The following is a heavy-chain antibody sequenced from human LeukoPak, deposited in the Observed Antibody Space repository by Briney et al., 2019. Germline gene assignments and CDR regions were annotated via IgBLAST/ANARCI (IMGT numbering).Heavy chain of an antibody. Sequence: PSETLSLTCAVYGGSFSGYYWSWIRQPPGKGLEWIGEINHSGSTNYNPSLKSRVTISVDTSKNQFSLKLSFVTAADTAVYYCASLSRNYFDYWGQGTLVTVSS. CDR2: INHSGST. J-gene: IGHJ4*02. D-gene: IGHD1-14*01. V-gene: IGHV4-34*01. CDR1: GGSFSGYY. CDR3: ASLSRNYFDY.